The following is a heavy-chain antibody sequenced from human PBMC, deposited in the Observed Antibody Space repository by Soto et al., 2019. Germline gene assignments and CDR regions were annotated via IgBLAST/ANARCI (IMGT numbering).Heavy chain of an antibody. CDR2: ISSSSSYI. CDR1: GFTFSSYS. D-gene: IGHD5-18*01. Sequence: SLRLSCAASGFTFSSYSMNWVRQAPGKGLEWVSSISSSSSYIYYADSVKGRFTISRDNAKNSLYLQMNSLRAEDTAVYYCAREGYSYGYDDYYYGMDVWGQGTTVTVSS. J-gene: IGHJ6*02. CDR3: AREGYSYGYDDYYYGMDV. V-gene: IGHV3-21*01.